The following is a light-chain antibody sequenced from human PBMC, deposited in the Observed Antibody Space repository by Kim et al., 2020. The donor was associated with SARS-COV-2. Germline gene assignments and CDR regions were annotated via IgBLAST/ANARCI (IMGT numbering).Light chain of an antibody. CDR1: NIGSKN. J-gene: IGLJ2*01. CDR2: RDS. V-gene: IGLV3-9*01. Sequence: SYELTQPLSVSVALGQTARITCGGNNIGSKNVHWYRQKPGHAPVLVIDRDSNRPSGIPERFSGSNSGNTATLTISRAQAGDEADYYCQVWDSSTVVFGGGTQLTVL. CDR3: QVWDSSTVV.